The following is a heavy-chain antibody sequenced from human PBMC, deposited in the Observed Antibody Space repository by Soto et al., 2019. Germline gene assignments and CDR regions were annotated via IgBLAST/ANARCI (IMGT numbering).Heavy chain of an antibody. Sequence: EVQLLESGGGLVQPGGYLTLSCAASGFTFSDYTMSWFRQAPGKVLECVSVILSDHNTYYADSVRGRFTISRDNSKNTLYLEMNSLRAEDTAVYYCARRTSGYFGYWGQGTLVTVSS. CDR1: GFTFSDYT. CDR2: ILSDHNT. J-gene: IGHJ4*02. D-gene: IGHD6-19*01. CDR3: ARRTSGYFGY. V-gene: IGHV3-23*03.